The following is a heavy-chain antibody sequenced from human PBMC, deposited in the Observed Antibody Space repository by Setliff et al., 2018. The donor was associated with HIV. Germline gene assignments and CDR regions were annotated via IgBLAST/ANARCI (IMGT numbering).Heavy chain of an antibody. D-gene: IGHD2-2*01. CDR3: ARLGIPPGQWYNWFDP. Sequence: PGESLKISCAASGFIVSNNYMSWVRQAPGKGLEWVSVIYSGGSTYYAESVKGRFTVSRDNAKNSLYLQMNSLRAEDTAVYYCARLGIPPGQWYNWFDPWGQGTLVTVSS. CDR2: IYSGGST. J-gene: IGHJ5*02. V-gene: IGHV3-66*01. CDR1: GFIVSNNY.